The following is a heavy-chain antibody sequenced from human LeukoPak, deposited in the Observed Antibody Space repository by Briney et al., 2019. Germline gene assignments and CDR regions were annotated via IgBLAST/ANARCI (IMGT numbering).Heavy chain of an antibody. D-gene: IGHD6-13*01. CDR1: GFTFSSYA. J-gene: IGHJ3*02. V-gene: IGHV3-23*01. CDR2: ISGSGGST. CDR3: AKDMDAQQLVPDAFDI. Sequence: GGSLRLXCAASGFTFSSYAMAWVRQAPGKGLEWVSSISGSGGSTYYADSVKGRFTISRDNSKKTLYLQVNSLRAEDTALYYCAKDMDAQQLVPDAFDIWGQGTMVTVSS.